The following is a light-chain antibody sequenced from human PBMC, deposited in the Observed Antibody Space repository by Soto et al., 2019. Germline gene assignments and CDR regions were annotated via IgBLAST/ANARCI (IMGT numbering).Light chain of an antibody. CDR1: SSDVVRYNY. Sequence: QSALTQPASVSGSPGQSITISCTGTSSDVVRYNYVSWYHQHPGKAPKLRIYDVSNRPSGVSDRFSGSKSGNTASLTISGLQAEAEADYYCSSYTSSSTLVFGGGTKLTVL. V-gene: IGLV2-14*01. CDR3: SSYTSSSTLV. CDR2: DVS. J-gene: IGLJ2*01.